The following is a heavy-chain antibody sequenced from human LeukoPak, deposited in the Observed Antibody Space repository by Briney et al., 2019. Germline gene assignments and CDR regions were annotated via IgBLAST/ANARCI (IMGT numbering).Heavy chain of an antibody. CDR3: ARDWGYCSSTSCYSPYYYYYYMDV. D-gene: IGHD2-2*01. V-gene: IGHV3-30-3*01. Sequence: GGSLRLSCAASVFTFSSYAMHWVRQAPGKGLEWVAVISYDGSNKYYADSVKGRFTISRDNSKNTLYLQMNSLRAEDTAVYYCARDWGYCSSTSCYSPYYYYYYMDVWGKGTTVTVSS. J-gene: IGHJ6*03. CDR2: ISYDGSNK. CDR1: VFTFSSYA.